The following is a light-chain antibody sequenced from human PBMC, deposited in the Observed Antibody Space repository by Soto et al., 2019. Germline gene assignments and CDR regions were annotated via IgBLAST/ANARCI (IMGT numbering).Light chain of an antibody. Sequence: DIQMTQSPSSLSASVGDRVTITCRASQGITNYLAWYQQKPGKVPKVLIYSASTLQSGVPSRFSGSGSGTDFTLTISSLQPEDVATYYCQKYNSALWAFGQGTKVDIK. J-gene: IGKJ1*01. CDR1: QGITNY. V-gene: IGKV1-27*01. CDR3: QKYNSALWA. CDR2: SAS.